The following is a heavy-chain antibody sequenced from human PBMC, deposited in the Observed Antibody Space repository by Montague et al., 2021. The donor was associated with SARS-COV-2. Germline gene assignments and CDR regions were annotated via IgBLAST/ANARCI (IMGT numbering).Heavy chain of an antibody. CDR3: ARETGTTVSLDY. Sequence: PALVKPTQTLTLTCTFSGFSLSTSGMCVSWIRQPPGKALEWLARIGWXDDKYYSTSLKTRLTISKDTSKNQVVLTMTNMDPVDTATYYCARETGTTVSLDYWGQGTLVTVSS. J-gene: IGHJ4*02. V-gene: IGHV2-70*11. CDR2: IGWXDDK. CDR1: GFSLSTSGMC. D-gene: IGHD1-7*01.